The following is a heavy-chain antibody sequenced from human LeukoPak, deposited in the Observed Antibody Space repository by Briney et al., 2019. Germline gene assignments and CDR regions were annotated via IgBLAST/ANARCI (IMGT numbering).Heavy chain of an antibody. CDR3: ARDSGANLGAFDV. D-gene: IGHD1-26*01. CDR2: IYASGTT. CDR1: RGSVSDYH. Sequence: SETLSLTCNVSRGSVSDYHWTWVRQPAGKGLGFIGRIYASGTTSYNPSLWSRITMSMDTSKNHLSLTLTSVTAADTAVYYCARDSGANLGAFDVWGQGTLVTVS. V-gene: IGHV4-4*07. J-gene: IGHJ3*01.